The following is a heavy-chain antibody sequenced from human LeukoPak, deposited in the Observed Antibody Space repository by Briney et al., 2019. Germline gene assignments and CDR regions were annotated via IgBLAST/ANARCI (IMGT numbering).Heavy chain of an antibody. CDR1: GFTFNKYA. D-gene: IGHD2-2*01. J-gene: IGHJ4*02. CDR2: IGRSGANT. V-gene: IGHV3-23*01. Sequence: GGSLRLSCAASGFTFNKYAMSWVRQAPGRGLEWVSGIGRSGANTYYPAAMKGRFTISRDNSRDTLSLKMSTLTAADTAVYYCAKLQTPVVPAATLGFDYWGQGILVTVTS. CDR3: AKLQTPVVPAATLGFDY.